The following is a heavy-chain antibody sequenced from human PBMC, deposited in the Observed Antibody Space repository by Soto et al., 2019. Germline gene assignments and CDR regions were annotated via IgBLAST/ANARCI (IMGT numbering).Heavy chain of an antibody. CDR1: GFTLSSYA. CDR3: AKDRDGLYFFDY. D-gene: IGHD3-10*01. Sequence: GGSLRLSFAASGFTLSSYAMSWVRQAPGKGLEWVSIISGNGDTTYYADSVKGRFTISRDNSKNTLYLQMNSLRAEDTAVYYCAKDRDGLYFFDYWGQGTLVTVSS. J-gene: IGHJ4*02. V-gene: IGHV3-23*01. CDR2: ISGNGDTT.